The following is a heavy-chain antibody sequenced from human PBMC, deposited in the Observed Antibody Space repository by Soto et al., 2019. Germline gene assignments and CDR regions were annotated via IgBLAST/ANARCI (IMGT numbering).Heavy chain of an antibody. Sequence: QVQLVQSGAEVRKPGSSVKVSCQSFGGSFSSYAFSWVRQAPGQGLEWMGGLIVILGTTNYAQKFKGRVTFTADESTSTAYMEVSSLESEATAIYYCASGYYDRSGYSIDYWGQGTQVTVSS. D-gene: IGHD3-22*01. CDR1: GGSFSSYA. J-gene: IGHJ4*02. CDR3: ASGYYDRSGYSIDY. V-gene: IGHV1-69*01. CDR2: LIVILGTT.